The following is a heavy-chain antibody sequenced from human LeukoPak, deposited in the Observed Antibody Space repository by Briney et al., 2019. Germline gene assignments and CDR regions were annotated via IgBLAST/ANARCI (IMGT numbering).Heavy chain of an antibody. J-gene: IGHJ4*02. CDR2: IYYGGST. Sequence: SETLPLTCAVSGGSISSSNWWSWVRQPPGKGLEWLGEIYYGGSTNYNTSLKSRVTISVDKSKNQISLNLNSVTAADTAVYYCVRNGDYSADYWGQGTLVTVSS. CDR3: VRNGDYSADY. CDR1: GGSISSSNW. D-gene: IGHD4-17*01. V-gene: IGHV4-4*02.